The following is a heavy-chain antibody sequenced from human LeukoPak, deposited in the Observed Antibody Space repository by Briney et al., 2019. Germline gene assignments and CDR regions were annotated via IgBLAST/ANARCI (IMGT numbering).Heavy chain of an antibody. CDR1: GGSISSGGYY. V-gene: IGHV4-31*03. CDR2: IYYSGST. Sequence: PSQTLSLTCTVSGGSISSGGYYWSWIRQHSGKGLEWIGYIYYSGSTYYNPSLESRVTISVDTSKNQFSLKLSSVTAADTAVYYCASGQLDWTTYYFDYWGQGTLVTVSS. J-gene: IGHJ4*02. D-gene: IGHD2/OR15-2a*01. CDR3: ASGQLDWTTYYFDY.